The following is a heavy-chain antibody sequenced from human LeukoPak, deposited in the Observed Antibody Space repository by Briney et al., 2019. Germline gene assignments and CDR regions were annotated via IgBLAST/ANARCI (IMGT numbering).Heavy chain of an antibody. CDR1: GYTFTSYY. J-gene: IGHJ3*02. D-gene: IGHD2-8*01. Sequence: ASVKVSCKASGYTFTSYYMHWVRQAPGQGLEWVSVIYSGGSIYYPDSVKGRFTISRDNSKNTLYLQMNSLRAEDTAVYYCARDLGLYPIWGQGTMVTVSS. V-gene: IGHV3-53*01. CDR2: IYSGGSI. CDR3: ARDLGLYPI.